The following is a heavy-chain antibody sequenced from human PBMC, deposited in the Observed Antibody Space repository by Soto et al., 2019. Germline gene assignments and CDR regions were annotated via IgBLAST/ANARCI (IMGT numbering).Heavy chain of an antibody. D-gene: IGHD2-2*01. CDR2: IYWDDDK. CDR1: GFSLRNSGVG. Sequence: HITLKESGPTLVKPTQTLTLTCSFSGFSLRNSGVGVGWIRQPPGKALEWLALIYWDDDKWYTPSLKSRLTLIKDTSKSQVVIIMTNVDPSDTATCYCGPRYYSRYFDHWGQGTLVTLSS. J-gene: IGHJ4*02. V-gene: IGHV2-5*02. CDR3: GPRYYSRYFDH.